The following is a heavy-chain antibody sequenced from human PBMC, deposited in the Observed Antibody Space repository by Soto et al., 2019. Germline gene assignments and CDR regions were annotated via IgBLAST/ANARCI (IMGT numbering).Heavy chain of an antibody. Sequence: PSETLSLTCTVSGGSIRNNYWSWIRQPPGKGLEWVGYIYYTGTSKYNPSLKSRVTISVDSSKNQFSLKLSSVTAADTAVYYCGRVWGGAFDIWGQGTMVTAS. D-gene: IGHD3-10*01. V-gene: IGHV4-59*01. CDR1: GGSIRNNY. CDR2: IYYTGTS. CDR3: GRVWGGAFDI. J-gene: IGHJ3*02.